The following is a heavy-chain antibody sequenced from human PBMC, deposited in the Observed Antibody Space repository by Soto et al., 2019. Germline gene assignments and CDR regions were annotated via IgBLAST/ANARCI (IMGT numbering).Heavy chain of an antibody. V-gene: IGHV1-2*04. J-gene: IGHJ3*01. CDR2: INPNSGGT. D-gene: IGHD3-22*01. CDR3: ATAPSHSSDSSGYYSAAFDL. CDR1: GYTFTGYY. Sequence: ASVKVSCKASGYTFTGYYMHWVRQAPGQGLEWMGWINPNSGGTNYAQKFQGWVTMTRDTSISTAYMELSRLRSDDTAVYYCATAPSHSSDSSGYYSAAFDLWGPGTMVTVSS.